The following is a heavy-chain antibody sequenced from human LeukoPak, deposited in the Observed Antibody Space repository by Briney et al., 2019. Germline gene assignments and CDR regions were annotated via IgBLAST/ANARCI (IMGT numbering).Heavy chain of an antibody. CDR1: GDSISNPNW. J-gene: IGHJ3*01. Sequence: SETLSLTCAVSGDSISNPNWWSWVRQPPGKGLEWIGEIYHTGSTNYNPSLKSRLTISVDKSNNQFSLKLSSVTAADTALYYCARSPETFFFGSGRHESTLLRRVGAFDFWGQGTMVTVSS. V-gene: IGHV4-4*02. D-gene: IGHD3-10*01. CDR3: ARSPETFFFGSGRHESTLLRRVGAFDF. CDR2: IYHTGST.